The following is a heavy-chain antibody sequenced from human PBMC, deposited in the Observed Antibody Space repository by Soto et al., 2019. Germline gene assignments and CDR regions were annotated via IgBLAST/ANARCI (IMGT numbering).Heavy chain of an antibody. CDR1: GFTFTTNA. CDR2: IISSGGST. CDR3: AKAEGSSYGTEYSQH. D-gene: IGHD6-13*01. J-gene: IGHJ1*01. V-gene: IGHV3-23*01. Sequence: EVQLLESGGGLVRPGGSLSLSGAASGFTFTTNAMTGVGQAPGKGLGWVSLIISSGGSTYYADPVKGRFTISRDNSKNTLYLQMNSLRADDTAVYYCAKAEGSSYGTEYSQHWGQGTLVTVSS.